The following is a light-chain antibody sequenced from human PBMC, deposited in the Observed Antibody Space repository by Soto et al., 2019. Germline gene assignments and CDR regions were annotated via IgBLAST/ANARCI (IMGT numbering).Light chain of an antibody. CDR3: QQRGHWPPGFT. V-gene: IGKV3-11*01. CDR1: QTVSRH. CDR2: DTS. J-gene: IGKJ3*01. Sequence: EIVLTQSPATLSLSPGERATLSCRASQTVSRHLAWYQQKPGQAPRLLIYDTSNRATGIPARFSGSGSGTDFTPTLSGLETEDFAVYYCQQRGHWPPGFTFGPGTTVDMK.